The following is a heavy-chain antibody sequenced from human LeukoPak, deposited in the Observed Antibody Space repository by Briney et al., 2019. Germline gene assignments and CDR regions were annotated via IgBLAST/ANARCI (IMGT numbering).Heavy chain of an antibody. V-gene: IGHV4-4*07. J-gene: IGHJ6*03. D-gene: IGHD3-3*01. Sequence: NSSETLSLTCTVSGGSLSSYYWSWIRQPAGKGLEWIGRIYTSGSPNYNPSLKSRVTMSVDTSKKQFSLKLSSVTAADTAVYYCARGGFGVVISPSYYYYYMDVWGKGTTVTVSS. CDR3: ARGGFGVVISPSYYYYYMDV. CDR2: IYTSGSP. CDR1: GGSLSSYY.